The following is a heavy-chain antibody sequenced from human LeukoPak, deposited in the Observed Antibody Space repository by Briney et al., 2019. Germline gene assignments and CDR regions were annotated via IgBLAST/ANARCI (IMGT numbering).Heavy chain of an antibody. CDR2: IWYDGSNK. Sequence: PGGSLRLSCAASGFTFSNYGMHWVRQAPGKGLEWVAVIWYDGSNKYYADSVKGRFTISRDNSKNTLYLQMNSVRAEDTAVYYCAKGLYDSSGFLVFAWGQGTLVTVSS. CDR3: AKGLYDSSGFLVFA. D-gene: IGHD3-22*01. V-gene: IGHV3-33*06. J-gene: IGHJ5*02. CDR1: GFTFSNYG.